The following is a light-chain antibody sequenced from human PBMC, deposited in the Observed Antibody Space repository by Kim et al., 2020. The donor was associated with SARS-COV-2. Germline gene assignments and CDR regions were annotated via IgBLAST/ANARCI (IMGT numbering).Light chain of an antibody. V-gene: IGKV3-15*01. CDR3: QQYDNWPLT. Sequence: VSPGEGPTLSCRASQSVSSNLARYRQTPGQAPRFLIYAASTRATGIPGRFSGSGSGTEFTLTISSLQSEDFAVYYCQQYDNWPLTFGGGTQVDIK. CDR2: AAS. J-gene: IGKJ4*01. CDR1: QSVSSN.